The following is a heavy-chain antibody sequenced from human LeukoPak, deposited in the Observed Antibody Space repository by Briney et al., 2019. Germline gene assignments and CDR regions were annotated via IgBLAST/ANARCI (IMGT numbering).Heavy chain of an antibody. D-gene: IGHD6-13*01. V-gene: IGHV1-2*02. Sequence: ASVKVSCKASGYTFTGYYMHWVRQAPGQGLEWMGWINPNSGGTNYAQKFQGRVTMTRDTSISTAYMELSRLRTDDTAVYYCARAHLAAAGTPTSVYWGQGTLVTVSS. J-gene: IGHJ4*02. CDR2: INPNSGGT. CDR3: ARAHLAAAGTPTSVY. CDR1: GYTFTGYY.